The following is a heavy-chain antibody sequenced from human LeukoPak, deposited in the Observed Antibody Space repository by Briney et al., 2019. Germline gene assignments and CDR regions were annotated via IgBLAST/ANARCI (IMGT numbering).Heavy chain of an antibody. Sequence: PGGSLRLFCAASGFIFSSYGMHWVRQAPGKGLEWVAFIRYDGSNEYYADSVKGRFTISRDNSRNTLYLQMNSLRAEDTAVYYCAGDGDGFDPWGQGTLVTVSS. J-gene: IGHJ5*02. D-gene: IGHD2-21*01. V-gene: IGHV3-30*02. CDR1: GFIFSSYG. CDR3: AGDGDGFDP. CDR2: IRYDGSNE.